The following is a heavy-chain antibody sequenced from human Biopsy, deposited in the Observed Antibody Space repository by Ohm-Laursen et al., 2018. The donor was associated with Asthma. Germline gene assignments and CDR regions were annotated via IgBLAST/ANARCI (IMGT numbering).Heavy chain of an antibody. Sequence: GASVKVSCKSLGGTFNTYVIGWVRQAPGQGLEWMGGINSVFGTTTYPQKFQDRVTITAGDSTSTVYMELSSLRSEDPAVYYCARKAGSCISRTCYSLDFWGQGTLVTVSS. V-gene: IGHV1-69*13. CDR3: ARKAGSCISRTCYSLDF. CDR2: INSVFGTT. J-gene: IGHJ4*02. D-gene: IGHD2-2*01. CDR1: GGTFNTYV.